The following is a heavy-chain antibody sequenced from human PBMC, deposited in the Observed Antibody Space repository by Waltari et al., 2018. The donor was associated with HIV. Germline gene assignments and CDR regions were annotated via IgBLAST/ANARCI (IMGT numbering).Heavy chain of an antibody. CDR1: GYSISSGYY. Sequence: QVQLQESGPGLVKPSETLSLTCTVSGYSISSGYYWGWIRQPPGKGLEWIGSIFHSGSTYYNPSLKSRVTISVDTSKNQFSLKLSSVTAADTAVYYCARAGGTTFFYYGMDVWGQGTTVTVSS. V-gene: IGHV4-38-2*02. CDR2: IFHSGST. CDR3: ARAGGTTFFYYGMDV. D-gene: IGHD1-7*01. J-gene: IGHJ6*02.